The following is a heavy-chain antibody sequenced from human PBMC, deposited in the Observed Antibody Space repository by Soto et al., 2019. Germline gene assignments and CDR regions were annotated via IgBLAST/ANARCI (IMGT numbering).Heavy chain of an antibody. CDR2: ISPSGGST. CDR1: GYTFTSYY. CDR3: ARGLQKIQLWLRNYYYGMDV. V-gene: IGHV1-46*01. D-gene: IGHD5-18*01. J-gene: IGHJ6*02. Sequence: ASVKVSCKASGYTFTSYYMHWVRQAPGQGLEWMGIISPSGGSTSYAQKFQGRVTMTRDTSTSTVYMELSSLRSEDTAVYYCARGLQKIQLWLRNYYYGMDVWGQGTTVTVSS.